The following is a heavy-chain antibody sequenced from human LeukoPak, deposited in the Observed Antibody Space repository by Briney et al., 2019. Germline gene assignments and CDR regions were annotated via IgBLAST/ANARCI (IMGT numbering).Heavy chain of an antibody. CDR1: GYTFTSYY. V-gene: IGHV1-46*01. CDR3: ATSTMIVVVSIDY. J-gene: IGHJ4*02. D-gene: IGHD3-22*01. CDR2: INPSGGST. Sequence: ASVKVSCKASGYTFTSYYMHWVRQAPGQGLEWMGIINPSGGSTSYAQKFQGRVTVTRDTSTSTVYMELSSLRSEDTAVYYCATSTMIVVVSIDYWGQGTLVTVSS.